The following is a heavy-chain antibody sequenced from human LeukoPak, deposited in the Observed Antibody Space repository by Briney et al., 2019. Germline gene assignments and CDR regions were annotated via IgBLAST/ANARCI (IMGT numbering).Heavy chain of an antibody. CDR1: GGSMSSSTYY. CDR3: ARQRHPIFNYYGSGSTLRIPRYYYYMDV. V-gene: IGHV4-39*01. CDR2: IYYSGST. Sequence: SETLSLTCSVSGGSMSSSTYYWNWIRQPPGKGLEWIGSIYYSGSTNYNPSLKSRVTISVDTPKNQFSLKLISVTAADTAVYYCARQRHPIFNYYGSGSTLRIPRYYYYMDVWGKGTTVTISS. D-gene: IGHD3-10*01. J-gene: IGHJ6*03.